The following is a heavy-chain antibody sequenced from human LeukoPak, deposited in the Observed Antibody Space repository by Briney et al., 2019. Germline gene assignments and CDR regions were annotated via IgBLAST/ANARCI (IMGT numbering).Heavy chain of an antibody. D-gene: IGHD3-22*01. J-gene: IGHJ5*02. CDR3: ARSSYYYDSSGYYLSGWFDP. CDR2: INPNSGGT. Sequence: ASVKVSCKASGYTFTGYYMHWVRQAPGQGLEWMGWINPNSGGTNYAQKFQGRVTMTRDTSISTAYMELSRLRSDDTAVDYCARSSYYYDSSGYYLSGWFDPWGQGTLVTVPS. V-gene: IGHV1-2*02. CDR1: GYTFTGYY.